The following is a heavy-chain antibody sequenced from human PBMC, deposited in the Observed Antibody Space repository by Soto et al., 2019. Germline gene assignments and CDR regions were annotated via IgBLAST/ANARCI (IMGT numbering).Heavy chain of an antibody. Sequence: SETLSLTCAVYGGSFSGYYWSWIRQPPGKGLEWIGEINHSGSTNYNPSLKSRVTISVDTSKNQFSLKLSSVTAADTAVYYCARGVNCSGGSCYPYYFDYWGQGTLVTVSS. CDR1: GGSFSGYY. D-gene: IGHD2-15*01. V-gene: IGHV4-34*01. CDR3: ARGVNCSGGSCYPYYFDY. CDR2: INHSGST. J-gene: IGHJ4*02.